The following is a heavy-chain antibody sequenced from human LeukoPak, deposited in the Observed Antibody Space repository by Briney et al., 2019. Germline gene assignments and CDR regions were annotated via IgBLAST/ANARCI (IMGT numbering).Heavy chain of an antibody. V-gene: IGHV4-59*01. Sequence: SETLSLTCTVSGGSISSDYWSWIRQPPGKGLEWIGYIYYSGSTNYNPSLKSRVTISVDTSKNQFSLKLSSVTAADTAVYYCARVVRGATRSDYWGQGTLVTVSS. D-gene: IGHD1-26*01. J-gene: IGHJ4*02. CDR2: IYYSGST. CDR3: ARVVRGATRSDY. CDR1: GGSISSDY.